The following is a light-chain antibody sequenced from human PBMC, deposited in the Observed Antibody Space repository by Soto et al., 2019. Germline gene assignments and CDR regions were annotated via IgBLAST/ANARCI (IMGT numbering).Light chain of an antibody. CDR2: SNN. V-gene: IGLV1-47*02. J-gene: IGLJ3*02. Sequence: QSVLTQPPSASGTPGQRVTISCSGSSSNIGSNFAYWYQQLPGTAPKLLIYSNNQRPSGVPDRFSGSKSGTSASLAISGLRSEDEADYYCAAWDDSLSGWVFGGGTKLNVL. CDR3: AAWDDSLSGWV. CDR1: SSNIGSNF.